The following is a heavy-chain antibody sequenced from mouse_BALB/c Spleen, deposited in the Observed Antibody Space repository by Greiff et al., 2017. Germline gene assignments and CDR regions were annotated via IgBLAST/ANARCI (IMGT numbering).Heavy chain of an antibody. CDR2: IWAGGST. CDR1: GFSLTSYG. J-gene: IGHJ3*01. V-gene: IGHV2-9*02. Sequence: VKLQESGPGLVAPSQSLSITCTVSGFSLTSYGVHWVRQPPGKGLEWLGVIWAGGSTNYNSALMSRLSISKDNSKSQVFLKMNSLQTDDTAMYYCARERSITTVVPSWFAYWGQGTLVTVSA. D-gene: IGHD1-1*01. CDR3: ARERSITTVVPSWFAY.